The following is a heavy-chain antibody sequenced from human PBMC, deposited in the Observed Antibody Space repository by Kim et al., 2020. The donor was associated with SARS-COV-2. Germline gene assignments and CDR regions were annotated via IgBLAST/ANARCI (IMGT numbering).Heavy chain of an antibody. CDR2: INHSGRT. CDR1: GGSFSGYY. CDR3: ARGPTPSGHSDY. D-gene: IGHD3-22*01. V-gene: IGHV4-34*01. J-gene: IGHJ4*02. Sequence: SETLSLTCAVYGGSFSGYYWSWIRQPPGKGLEWIGEINHSGRTNHNPSLKSRVTISVDTSKNQFSLKVNFVTAADTAVYYCARGPTPSGHSDYWGQGILV.